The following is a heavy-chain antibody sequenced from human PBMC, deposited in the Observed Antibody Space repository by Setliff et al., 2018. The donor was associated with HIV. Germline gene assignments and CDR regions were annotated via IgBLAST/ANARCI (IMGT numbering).Heavy chain of an antibody. CDR1: GYTFSSYA. CDR3: ARGWVDYNFWSGYLNYYYYGMDV. CDR2: IIPILGIA. Sequence: ASVKVSCKTSGYTFSSYAISWVRQAPGQGLEWMGGIIPILGIANYAQKFQGRVTITADESTSTAYMELSSLRSEDTAVYYCARGWVDYNFWSGYLNYYYYGMDVWGQGTTVTVSS. V-gene: IGHV1-69*10. D-gene: IGHD3-3*01. J-gene: IGHJ6*02.